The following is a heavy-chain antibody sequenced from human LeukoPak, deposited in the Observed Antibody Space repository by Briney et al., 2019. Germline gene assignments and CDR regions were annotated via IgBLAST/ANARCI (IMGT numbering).Heavy chain of an antibody. V-gene: IGHV1-2*02. CDR3: AREAAKYDSSGDLTY. CDR2: INPNVGGT. Sequence: ASVKVACKSSLYTFTYYYMHWVRQAPGQGLEWMGWINPNVGGTNYAQRFQGRVTMTRDTSISTAYMELSRLRSDDTAVYYCAREAAKYDSSGDLTYWGQGPLVTVSS. D-gene: IGHD3-22*01. J-gene: IGHJ4*02. CDR1: LYTFTYYY.